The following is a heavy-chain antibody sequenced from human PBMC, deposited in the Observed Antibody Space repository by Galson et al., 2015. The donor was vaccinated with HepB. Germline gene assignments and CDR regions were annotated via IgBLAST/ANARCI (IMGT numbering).Heavy chain of an antibody. J-gene: IGHJ4*02. Sequence: SVKVSCKASGYTFTSYYMHWVRQAPGQGLEWMGIINPSGGSTSYAQKFQGRVTMTRDTSMSTVYMELSSLRSEDTAVYYCAVDYGSGSYTLDYWGQGTLVTVSS. V-gene: IGHV1-46*01. CDR1: GYTFTSYY. CDR3: AVDYGSGSYTLDY. D-gene: IGHD3-10*01. CDR2: INPSGGST.